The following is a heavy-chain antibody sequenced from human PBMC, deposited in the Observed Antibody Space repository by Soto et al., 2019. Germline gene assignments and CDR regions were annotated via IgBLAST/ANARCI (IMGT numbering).Heavy chain of an antibody. J-gene: IGHJ6*02. V-gene: IGHV4-34*01. CDR2: INHSGST. D-gene: IGHD2-15*01. Sequence: QVQLQQWGAGLLKPSETLSLTCAVYGGYFSGYYWSWIRQPPGKGLGWIGEINHSGSTNYNPSLKSRVTISVDTSKNQSSLKLSSVTAADTAVYYCARGPYCSGGSCYFYYYYYGMDVWGQGTTVTVSS. CDR1: GGYFSGYY. CDR3: ARGPYCSGGSCYFYYYYYGMDV.